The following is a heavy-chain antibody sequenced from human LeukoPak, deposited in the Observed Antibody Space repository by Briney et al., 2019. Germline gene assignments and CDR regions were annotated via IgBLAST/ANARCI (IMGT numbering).Heavy chain of an antibody. V-gene: IGHV1-2*02. CDR3: AMGLGRDGYNYFDY. Sequence: ASVKVSCKASGYTSTGYYMHWVRQAPGQGLEWMGWINPNSGGTNYAQKFQGRVTMTRDTSISTAYMELSRLRSDDTAVYYCAMGLGRDGYNYFDYWGQGTLVTVSS. J-gene: IGHJ4*02. D-gene: IGHD5-24*01. CDR1: GYTSTGYY. CDR2: INPNSGGT.